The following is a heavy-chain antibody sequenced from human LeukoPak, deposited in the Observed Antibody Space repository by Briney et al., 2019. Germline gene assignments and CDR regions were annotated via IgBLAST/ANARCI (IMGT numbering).Heavy chain of an antibody. CDR2: IYPGDSDT. J-gene: IGHJ4*02. Sequence: GESLKISCKGSGYSFTSYWIGWVRQMPGKGLEWMGIIYPGDSDTRYSPSFQGQVTISADKSISTAYLQSSLKASDTAMYYCARCNSYSSGWYGGDYWGQGTLVTVSS. CDR1: GYSFTSYW. CDR3: ARCNSYSSGWYGGDY. D-gene: IGHD6-19*01. V-gene: IGHV5-51*01.